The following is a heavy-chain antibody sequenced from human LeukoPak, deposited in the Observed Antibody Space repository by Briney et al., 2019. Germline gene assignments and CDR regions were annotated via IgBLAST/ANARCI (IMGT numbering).Heavy chain of an antibody. CDR3: ARVSTYYYDSSGYYPIDC. D-gene: IGHD3-22*01. V-gene: IGHV4-31*03. CDR1: GGSISSGGYY. Sequence: SETLSLTCTVSGGSISSGGYYWSWIRQHPGKGLEWIGYIYYSGSTYYNPSLKSRVTISVDTSKNQFSLKLSSVTAADTAVYYCARVSTYYYDSSGYYPIDCWGQGTLVTVSS. CDR2: IYYSGST. J-gene: IGHJ4*02.